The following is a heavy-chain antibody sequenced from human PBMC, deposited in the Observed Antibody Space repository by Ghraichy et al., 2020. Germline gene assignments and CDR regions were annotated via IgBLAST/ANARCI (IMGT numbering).Heavy chain of an antibody. CDR3: ALVAGMGFDY. D-gene: IGHD6-19*01. J-gene: IGHJ4*02. V-gene: IGHV3-23*01. CDR2: ISGSGGST. Sequence: LSLTCAASGFTFSSYAMSWVRQAPGKGLEWVSAISGSGGSTYYADSVKGRFTISRDNSKNTLYLQMNSLRAEDTAVYYCALVAGMGFDYWGQGTLVTVSS. CDR1: GFTFSSYA.